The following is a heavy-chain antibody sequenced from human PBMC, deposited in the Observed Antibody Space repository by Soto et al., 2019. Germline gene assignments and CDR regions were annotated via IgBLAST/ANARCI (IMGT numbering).Heavy chain of an antibody. J-gene: IGHJ6*02. CDR1: GGSFSDYY. CDR2: INHSGST. D-gene: IGHD3-10*01. V-gene: IGHV4-34*01. CDR3: VRQGIGAQHGLVDV. Sequence: SETLSLTCAVYGGSFSDYYWSWIRQPPGKGLEWIGEINHSGSTNYNPSLKSRVTISVDTSKNQFSLKLRSVTATDTAVYYCVRQGIGAQHGLVDVWGQGTTVTVSS.